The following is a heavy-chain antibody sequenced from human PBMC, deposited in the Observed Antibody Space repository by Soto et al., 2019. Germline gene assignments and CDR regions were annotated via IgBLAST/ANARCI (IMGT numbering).Heavy chain of an antibody. CDR1: GFTFSSYW. CDR2: IKQDGSEK. CDR3: ARSGRITIFGVVPGGMDV. D-gene: IGHD3-3*01. J-gene: IGHJ6*02. V-gene: IGHV3-7*01. Sequence: GGSLRLSCAASGFTFSSYWMSWVRQAPGKGLEWVANIKQDGSEKYYVDSVKGRFTISRDNAKNSLYLQMNSPRAEDTAVYYCARSGRITIFGVVPGGMDVWGQGTTVTVSS.